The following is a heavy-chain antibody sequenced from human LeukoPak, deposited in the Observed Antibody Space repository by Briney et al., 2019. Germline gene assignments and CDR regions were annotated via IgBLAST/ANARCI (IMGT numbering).Heavy chain of an antibody. CDR1: GYTLTELS. CDR3: ATATLDLFTMVRGVIITGFDY. J-gene: IGHJ4*02. D-gene: IGHD3-10*01. V-gene: IGHV1-24*01. CDR2: FDPEDGET. Sequence: ASVKVSCKVSGYTLTELSMHWVRQAPGKGLEWMGGFDPEDGETIYAQKFQGRVTMTEDTSTDTAYMELSSLRSEDTAVYYCATATLDLFTMVRGVIITGFDYWDQGTLVTVSS.